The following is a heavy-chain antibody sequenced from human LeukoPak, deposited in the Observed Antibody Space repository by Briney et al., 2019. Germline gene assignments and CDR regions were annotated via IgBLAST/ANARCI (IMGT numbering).Heavy chain of an antibody. Sequence: GGSLRLSCAASGFAFRTYAMSWVRQAPGKGLEWVSGIIGSGGKTYYADSVKGRFTISRDNSENTLYLQVNSLRAEDTAVYYCATGGRYDLDYFNYWGQGTLVTVSS. V-gene: IGHV3-23*01. CDR2: IIGSGGKT. D-gene: IGHD3-3*01. CDR3: ATGGRYDLDYFNY. CDR1: GFAFRTYA. J-gene: IGHJ4*02.